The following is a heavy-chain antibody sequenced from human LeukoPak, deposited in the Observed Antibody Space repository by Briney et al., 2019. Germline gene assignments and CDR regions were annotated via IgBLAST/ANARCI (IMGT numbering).Heavy chain of an antibody. CDR3: AREGYSSGWNDY. D-gene: IGHD6-19*01. J-gene: IGHJ4*02. CDR2: IYYSGTT. Sequence: SETLSLTCSVFGGSISSHYWSWIRQPPGKGPEWIGYIYYSGTTNYNPSPNSRVTISVDMSKNQFSLKLRSVTAADTAVYYCAREGYSSGWNDYWGQGTLVTVSS. V-gene: IGHV4-59*11. CDR1: GGSISSHY.